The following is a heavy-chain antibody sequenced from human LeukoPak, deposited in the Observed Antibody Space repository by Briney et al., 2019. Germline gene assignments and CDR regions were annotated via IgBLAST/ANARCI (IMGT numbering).Heavy chain of an antibody. CDR2: ISGSGGST. J-gene: IGHJ4*02. CDR3: AKKGAITFGGVIVRQFDY. V-gene: IGHV3-23*01. D-gene: IGHD3-16*02. Sequence: GGSLRLSCAASGFIFSNAWMNWVRQAPGKGLEWVSAISGSGGSTYYADSVKGRFTISRDNSKNTLYLQMNSLRAEDTAVYYCAKKGAITFGGVIVRQFDYWGQGTLVTVSS. CDR1: GFIFSNAW.